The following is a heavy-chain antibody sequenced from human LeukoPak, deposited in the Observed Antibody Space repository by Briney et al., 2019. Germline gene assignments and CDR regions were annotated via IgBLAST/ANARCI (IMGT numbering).Heavy chain of an antibody. CDR3: ARDLGPAYCGGDCSSPTY. J-gene: IGHJ4*02. D-gene: IGHD2-21*01. Sequence: LETLSLTCTVSGYSISSDYYWGWIRQPPGKGLEWIGDIYHSGSTYYNPSLKSRVSISLDTSKNQFSLKLSSVTAADTAVYYCARDLGPAYCGGDCSSPTYWGQGTLVTVSS. CDR1: GYSISSDYY. V-gene: IGHV4-38-2*02. CDR2: IYHSGST.